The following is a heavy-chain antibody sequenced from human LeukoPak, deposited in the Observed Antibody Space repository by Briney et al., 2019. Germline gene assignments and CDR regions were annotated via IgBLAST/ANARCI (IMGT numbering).Heavy chain of an antibody. D-gene: IGHD3-16*01. CDR2: IYYSGST. V-gene: IGHV4-39*01. CDR1: TFSSYA. CDR3: ARLGGLHRVY. Sequence: TFSSYAMSWVRQAPGKGLEWIGSIYYSGSTYYNPSLKSRVTISVDTSKNQFSLKLSSVTAADTAVYYCARLGGLHRVYWGQGTLVTVSS. J-gene: IGHJ4*02.